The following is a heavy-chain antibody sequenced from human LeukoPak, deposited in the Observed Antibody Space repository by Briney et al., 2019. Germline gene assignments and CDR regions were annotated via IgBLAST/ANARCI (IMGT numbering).Heavy chain of an antibody. D-gene: IGHD2-2*01. J-gene: IGHJ5*02. CDR2: IYYSGST. CDR3: ARTVVVPAANWFDP. Sequence: PSETLSLTCTVSGGSISSSSYYWGWIRQPPGKGLEWIGSIYYSGSTYYNPSLKSRVTISVDTSKNQFSLKLSSVTAADTAVYYCARTVVVPAANWFDPWGQGTLVTVSS. V-gene: IGHV4-39*07. CDR1: GGSISSSSYY.